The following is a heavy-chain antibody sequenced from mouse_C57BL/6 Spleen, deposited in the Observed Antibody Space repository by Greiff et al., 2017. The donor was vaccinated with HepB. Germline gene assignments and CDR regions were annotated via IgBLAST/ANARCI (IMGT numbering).Heavy chain of an antibody. J-gene: IGHJ3*01. V-gene: IGHV5-9-1*02. D-gene: IGHD1-1*01. CDR2: ISSGGDYI. CDR1: GFTFSSYA. CDR3: TREGYYGSSPFAY. Sequence: DVKLVESGESLVKPGGSLKLSCAASGFTFSSYAMSWVRQTPEKRLEWVAYISSGGDYIYYADTVKGRFTISRDNARNTLYLQMSSLKSEDTAMYYCTREGYYGSSPFAYWGQGTLVTVSA.